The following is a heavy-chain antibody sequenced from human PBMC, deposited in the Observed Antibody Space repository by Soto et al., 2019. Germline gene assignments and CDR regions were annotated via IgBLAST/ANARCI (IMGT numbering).Heavy chain of an antibody. D-gene: IGHD5-12*01. CDR1: GGSISSGGYY. J-gene: IGHJ4*02. V-gene: IGHV4-31*03. Sequence: TLSLTCTVSGGSISSGGYYWSWIRQHPGKGLEWIGYIYYSGSTYYNPSLKSRVTISVDTSKNQFSLKLSSVTAADTAVYYCARDSTRQAFDYWGQGTLVTVSS. CDR3: ARDSTRQAFDY. CDR2: IYYSGST.